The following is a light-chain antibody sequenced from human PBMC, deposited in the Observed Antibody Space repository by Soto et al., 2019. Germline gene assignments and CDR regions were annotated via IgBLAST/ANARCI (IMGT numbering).Light chain of an antibody. CDR2: GAS. CDR1: QSVSSSY. J-gene: IGKJ4*01. CDR3: QQRSNWPRALT. V-gene: IGKV3D-20*02. Sequence: EIVLTQSPGTLSLSPGERATLSCRARQSVSSSYLAWYQQKPGQTPRLLLYGASTRATGIPVRFSGSGFGTEFTLTISSLEPEDFAVYYCQQRSNWPRALTFGGGTKVDIK.